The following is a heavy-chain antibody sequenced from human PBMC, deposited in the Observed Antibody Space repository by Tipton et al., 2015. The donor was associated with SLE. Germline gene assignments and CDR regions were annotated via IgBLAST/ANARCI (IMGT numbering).Heavy chain of an antibody. CDR3: VRGGAGTWGYYFDF. Sequence: TLSLTCTVSGGSISSYYWSWIRQPAGGGLEWIGRIYTNEHTNYNPSLKSRVTMSLDTSKNQFSLNLTSVTAADTAIYYCVRGGAGTWGYYFDFWGQGMLVTVSS. D-gene: IGHD3-16*01. CDR1: GGSISSYY. CDR2: IYTNEHT. V-gene: IGHV4-4*07. J-gene: IGHJ4*02.